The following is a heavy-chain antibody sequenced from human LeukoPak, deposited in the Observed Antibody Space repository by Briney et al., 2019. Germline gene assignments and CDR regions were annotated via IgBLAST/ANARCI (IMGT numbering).Heavy chain of an antibody. V-gene: IGHV5-51*01. Sequence: GESLQISCQGSGSSFTSYWIGWVRPMPGKGLEWMGIIYPGDSDSRYSPSFQGQVTISADKSISTAYLQWSSLKASDTAIYYCARILYSYGYFDYWGQGTLVTVSS. CDR1: GSSFTSYW. J-gene: IGHJ4*02. CDR2: IYPGDSDS. CDR3: ARILYSYGYFDY. D-gene: IGHD5-18*01.